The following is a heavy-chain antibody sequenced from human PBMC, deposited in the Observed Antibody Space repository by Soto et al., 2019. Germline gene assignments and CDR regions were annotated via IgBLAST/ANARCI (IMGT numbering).Heavy chain of an antibody. D-gene: IGHD6-13*01. CDR1: GYTFTSYG. V-gene: IGHV1-18*01. Sequence: ASVKVSCKASGYTFTSYGISWVRHAPGHGLEWMGWISAYNGNTNYAQKLQGRVTMTTDTSTSTAYMELRSLRSDDTAVYYCARSVLQQQLVDYYYYMDVWGKGTTVTVSS. CDR3: ARSVLQQQLVDYYYYMDV. CDR2: ISAYNGNT. J-gene: IGHJ6*03.